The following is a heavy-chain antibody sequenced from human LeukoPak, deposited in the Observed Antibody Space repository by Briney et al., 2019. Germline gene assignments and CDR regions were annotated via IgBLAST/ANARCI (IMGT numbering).Heavy chain of an antibody. CDR2: ISAYTGNT. CDR1: GYAFTSYS. Sequence: ASVKVSCKGSGYAFTSYSISWVRQAPGQGLEWMGWISAYTGNTNYAQNLQGRVTMTTDTSTSTAYMELRSLRSDDAAVYYCARERSIGCDYWGQGTLVTVSS. V-gene: IGHV1-18*01. D-gene: IGHD6-19*01. J-gene: IGHJ4*02. CDR3: ARERSIGCDY.